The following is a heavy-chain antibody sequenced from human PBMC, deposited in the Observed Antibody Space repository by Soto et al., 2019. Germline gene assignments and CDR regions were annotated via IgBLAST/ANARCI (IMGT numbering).Heavy chain of an antibody. D-gene: IGHD1-26*01. CDR1: GFTVSSNY. Sequence: GGSLRLSCAASGFTVSSNYISWVRQAPGKGLEWVSVIYSGGSTYYADSVKGRFTISRDNSKNTLYLQMNSLRVEDTAVYYCARGGGADADFDYWGQGTLVTVSS. V-gene: IGHV3-53*01. CDR3: ARGGGADADFDY. CDR2: IYSGGST. J-gene: IGHJ4*02.